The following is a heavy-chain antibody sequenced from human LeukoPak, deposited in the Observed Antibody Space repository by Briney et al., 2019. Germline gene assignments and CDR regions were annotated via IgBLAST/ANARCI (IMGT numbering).Heavy chain of an antibody. CDR2: ISGSGGST. V-gene: IGHV3-23*01. CDR1: GFTFSSYG. CDR3: ATLLTGYYCLDY. D-gene: IGHD3-9*01. J-gene: IGHJ4*02. Sequence: GGSLRLSCAASGFTFSSYGMSWVRQAPGKGLEWVSAISGSGGSTYYADSVKGRFTISRDNSKNTLYLQMNSLRAEDTAVYYCATLLTGYYCLDYWGQGTLVTVSS.